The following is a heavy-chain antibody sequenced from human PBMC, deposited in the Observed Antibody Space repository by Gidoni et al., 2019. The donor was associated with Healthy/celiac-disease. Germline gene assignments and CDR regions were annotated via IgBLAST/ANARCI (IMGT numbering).Heavy chain of an antibody. CDR1: GFTFSSYS. CDR2: ISSSSSYI. Sequence: EVQLVESGGGLVKPGGSLRLSCAAPGFTFSSYSMNWVRQAPGKGLEWVSSISSSSSYIYYADSVKGRFTISRDNAKNSLYLQMNSLRAEDTAVYYCARVSPAYYYGMDVWGQGTTVTVSS. V-gene: IGHV3-21*01. CDR3: ARVSPAYYYGMDV. J-gene: IGHJ6*02.